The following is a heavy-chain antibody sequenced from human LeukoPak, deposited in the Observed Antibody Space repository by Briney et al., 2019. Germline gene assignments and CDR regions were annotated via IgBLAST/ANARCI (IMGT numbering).Heavy chain of an antibody. CDR2: ISGSGDNT. Sequence: PGGSLRLSCAASGFTFSLYAMSWIRQAPGKGLEWISSISGSGDNTYYAESVKGRFTISRDNSKNPLYLRMKSLRAEDTATYYCAKESTVTPGNVNWFDPWGQGTLVTVSS. V-gene: IGHV3-23*01. CDR3: AKESTVTPGNVNWFDP. D-gene: IGHD4-17*01. J-gene: IGHJ5*02. CDR1: GFTFSLYA.